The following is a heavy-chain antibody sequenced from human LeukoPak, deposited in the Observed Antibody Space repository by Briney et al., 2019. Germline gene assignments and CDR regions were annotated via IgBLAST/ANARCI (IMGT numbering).Heavy chain of an antibody. Sequence: GESLKISCKGSGYSFTNYWIGWVRQMPGKGLEWMGIIYPGDSDTKYSPSFQGQVTISADKSISTAYLQGSSLKASDTAMYYCARRVRGYSYGYIDYWGQGTLVTVSS. CDR1: GYSFTNYW. D-gene: IGHD5-18*01. J-gene: IGHJ4*02. CDR3: ARRVRGYSYGYIDY. V-gene: IGHV5-51*01. CDR2: IYPGDSDT.